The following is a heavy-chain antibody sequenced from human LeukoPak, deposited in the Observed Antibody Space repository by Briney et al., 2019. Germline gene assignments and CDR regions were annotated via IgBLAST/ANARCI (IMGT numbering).Heavy chain of an antibody. CDR2: IYYSGST. V-gene: IGHV4-59*01. J-gene: IGHJ6*02. D-gene: IGHD4-11*01. CDR3: VRGRTTYGLDV. CDR1: GGSISSDY. Sequence: KPSETLSLTCTVSGGSISSDYWSWIRQPPGKGLEWIGHIYYSGSTNYNPSLKSRVTISVDTSKIQFSLKLYSVTAADTAVYYCVRGRTTYGLDVWGQGTTVTVSS.